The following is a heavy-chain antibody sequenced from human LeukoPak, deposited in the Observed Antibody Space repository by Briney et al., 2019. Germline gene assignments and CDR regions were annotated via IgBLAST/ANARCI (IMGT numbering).Heavy chain of an antibody. V-gene: IGHV1-46*01. J-gene: IGHJ4*02. D-gene: IGHD6-6*01. CDR3: ARDPQYSSSWEYYFDY. Sequence: GASVKVSCKASGYTFTSYCMHWVRQAPGQGLEWMGIINPSGGSTSYAQKFQGRVTMTRDTSTSTVYMELSSLRSEDTAVYYCARDPQYSSSWEYYFDYWGQGTLVTVSS. CDR2: INPSGGST. CDR1: GYTFTSYC.